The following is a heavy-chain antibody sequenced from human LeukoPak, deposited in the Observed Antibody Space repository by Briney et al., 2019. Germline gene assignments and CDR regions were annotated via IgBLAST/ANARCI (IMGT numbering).Heavy chain of an antibody. Sequence: GGSLRLSRAGSGFTFSSYAMSWVRQAPGQGLEWVSDISDSGDYTSYADSVRGRFTISRDNSRNTLYLQMISLRPEDTAVYYCAKDTSIGKYCTNGVCSPFDYWGQGTLVTVSS. J-gene: IGHJ4*02. V-gene: IGHV3-23*01. D-gene: IGHD2-8*01. CDR2: ISDSGDYT. CDR3: AKDTSIGKYCTNGVCSPFDY. CDR1: GFTFSSYA.